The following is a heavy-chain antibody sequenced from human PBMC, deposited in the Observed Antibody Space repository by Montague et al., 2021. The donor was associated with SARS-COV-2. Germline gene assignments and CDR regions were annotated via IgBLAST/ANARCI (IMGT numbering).Heavy chain of an antibody. Sequence: SETLSLTCAVYGGSFSGYYWSWIRQPPGKGLEWIGEIYHSGSTNYNPSLKSRVTISVDTSKNQFSLTLSSVTAADTAVYYCARDRGVQYQLQMPFYFDYWGQGTLVTVSS. CDR2: IYHSGST. V-gene: IGHV4-34*01. CDR1: GGSFSGYY. CDR3: ARDRGVQYQLQMPFYFDY. D-gene: IGHD2-2*01. J-gene: IGHJ4*02.